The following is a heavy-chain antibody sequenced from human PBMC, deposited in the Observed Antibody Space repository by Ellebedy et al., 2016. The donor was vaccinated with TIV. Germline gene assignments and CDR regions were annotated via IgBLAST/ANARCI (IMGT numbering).Heavy chain of an antibody. Sequence: GESLKISCVASGFIFRNYAMNWVRQVPGKGLEWVSVIGCGGSDPNYADSVKGRFTIARDDSKNTLYLQMSSLRADDTALYFCAKDHIGFNWVYDPFDIWGQGTMVSVSS. CDR2: IGCGGSDP. CDR1: GFIFRNYA. D-gene: IGHD7-27*01. J-gene: IGHJ3*02. CDR3: AKDHIGFNWVYDPFDI. V-gene: IGHV3-23*01.